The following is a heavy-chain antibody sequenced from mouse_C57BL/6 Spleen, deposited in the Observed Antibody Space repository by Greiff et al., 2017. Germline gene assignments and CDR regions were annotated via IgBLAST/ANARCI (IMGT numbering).Heavy chain of an antibody. CDR3: ARDGNYPFAY. V-gene: IGHV3-6*01. J-gene: IGHJ3*01. Sequence: EVQLQESGPGLVKPSQSLSLTCSVTGYSITSGYYWNWIRQFPGNKLEWMGYISYDGSNNYNPSLKNRISLTRDTSKDQFFLKLNSVTTEDTATYYCARDGNYPFAYWGQGTLVTVSA. D-gene: IGHD2-1*01. CDR1: GYSITSGYY. CDR2: ISYDGSN.